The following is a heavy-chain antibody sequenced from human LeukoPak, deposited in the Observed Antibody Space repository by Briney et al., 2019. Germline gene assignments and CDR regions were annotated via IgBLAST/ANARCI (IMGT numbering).Heavy chain of an antibody. J-gene: IGHJ4*02. CDR1: GFTFDDYG. CDR2: ISGSGDST. D-gene: IGHD6-13*01. CDR3: AKDQQLPLPC. V-gene: IGHV3-23*01. Sequence: GGSLRLSCAASGFTFDDYGMSWVRQAPGKGLEWVSTISGSGDSTYYADSVKGRFTISRDNSKNTLDLQMNSLRGEDTAVYYCAKDQQLPLPCWGQGTLVTVSS.